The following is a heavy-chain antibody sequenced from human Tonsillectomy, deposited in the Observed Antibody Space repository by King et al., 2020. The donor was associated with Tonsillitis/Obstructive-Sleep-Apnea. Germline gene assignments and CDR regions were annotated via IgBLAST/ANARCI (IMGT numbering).Heavy chain of an antibody. D-gene: IGHD5-12*01. CDR2: INPNSGGT. Sequence: VQLVESGAEVKKPGASVKVSCKASGYTFTGYYMHWVRQAPGQGLEWMGWINPNSGGTNYAQKFQGRVTMTRDTSISTAYMELSRLRSDDTDVYYCAREAEKGVATHVDYWGQGTLVTVSS. CDR1: GYTFTGYY. CDR3: AREAEKGVATHVDY. J-gene: IGHJ4*02. V-gene: IGHV1-2*02.